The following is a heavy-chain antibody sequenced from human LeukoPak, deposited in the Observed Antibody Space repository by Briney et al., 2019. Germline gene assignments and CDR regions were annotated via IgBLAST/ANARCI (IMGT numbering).Heavy chain of an antibody. CDR3: ARGRGTSGSNRDFYYYYMDV. Sequence: ASVKVSCKASGYTFTSYGISWVRQAPGQGLEWMGWISPYNGNTNYAQKLQGRVTMTTDTSTSTAYMELRSLRHDDLAVYYCARGRGTSGSNRDFYYYYMDVWGKGTTVTVSS. CDR1: GYTFTSYG. J-gene: IGHJ6*03. D-gene: IGHD2-15*01. V-gene: IGHV1-18*03. CDR2: ISPYNGNT.